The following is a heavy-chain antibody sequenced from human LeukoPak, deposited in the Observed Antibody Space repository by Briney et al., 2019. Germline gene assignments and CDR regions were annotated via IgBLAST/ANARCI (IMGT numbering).Heavy chain of an antibody. Sequence: SETLSLTCTVSGYSISSGYYWGWIRQPPGKGLEWIGSIYHSGSTYYNPSLKSRVTISVDTAKRQFSLTLTSVTAADTAVYYCARETYGYDTNGYYSFDYWGQGILITVSS. CDR1: GYSISSGYY. D-gene: IGHD3-22*01. J-gene: IGHJ4*02. CDR2: IYHSGST. CDR3: ARETYGYDTNGYYSFDY. V-gene: IGHV4-38-2*02.